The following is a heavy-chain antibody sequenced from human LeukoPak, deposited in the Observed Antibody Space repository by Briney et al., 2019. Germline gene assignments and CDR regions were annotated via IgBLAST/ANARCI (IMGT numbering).Heavy chain of an antibody. CDR3: ARERRGYYDFWSGYSNWFEP. D-gene: IGHD3-3*01. V-gene: IGHV3-7*01. Sequence: GGSLRLSCAASGFTFSSYWMSWVRQAPGKGLEWVANIKQDGSEKYYVDSVKGRFTISRDNAKNSLYLQMNSLRAEDTAVYYCARERRGYYDFWSGYSNWFEPWGQGTLVTVSS. CDR1: GFTFSSYW. CDR2: IKQDGSEK. J-gene: IGHJ5*02.